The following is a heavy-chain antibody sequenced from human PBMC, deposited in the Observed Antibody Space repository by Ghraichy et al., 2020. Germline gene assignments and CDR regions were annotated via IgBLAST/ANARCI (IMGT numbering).Heavy chain of an antibody. CDR3: ARDRPVASADY. CDR2: IGTDGETT. V-gene: IGHV3-48*03. J-gene: IGHJ4*02. CDR1: GFRFSSYE. D-gene: IGHD4-23*01. Sequence: GGSLRLSCAASGFRFSSYEMNWVRQAPGKGLEWIAFIGTDGETTFYGDSVRGRFTISRDNARNSLYLQMNSLRVEDTAVYYCARDRPVASADYWGQGTLVTVSS.